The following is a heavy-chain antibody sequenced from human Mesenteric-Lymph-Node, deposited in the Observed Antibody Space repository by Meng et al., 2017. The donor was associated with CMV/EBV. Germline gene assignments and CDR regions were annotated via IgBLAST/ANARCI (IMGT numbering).Heavy chain of an antibody. Sequence: SETLSLTCTVSGDSISSGGYNWYWIRQHPGKGLEWIGYIYYSGYTYYNPSLESRLTVSIDTSKNQFSLHLSSVTAADTAVYYCARVEDWNYGMDVWGQGTTVTVSS. J-gene: IGHJ6*02. CDR2: IYYSGYT. V-gene: IGHV4-31*03. CDR3: ARVEDWNYGMDV. D-gene: IGHD1-1*01. CDR1: GDSISSGGYN.